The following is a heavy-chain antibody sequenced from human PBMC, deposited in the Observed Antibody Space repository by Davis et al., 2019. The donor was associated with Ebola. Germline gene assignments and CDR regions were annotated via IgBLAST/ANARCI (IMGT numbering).Heavy chain of an antibody. CDR3: VRGRSAAGNLDY. D-gene: IGHD6-25*01. CDR1: GESFSGYY. V-gene: IGHV4-34*01. Sequence: PSETLSLTCAVYGESFSGYYWTWIRQPPGKGLEWIGEINQSGSTKYNPSLKSRVTISVDTSKNQVSLNLTSVTVADTAVYFCVRGRSAAGNLDYWGQGTLAIVSS. CDR2: INQSGST. J-gene: IGHJ4*02.